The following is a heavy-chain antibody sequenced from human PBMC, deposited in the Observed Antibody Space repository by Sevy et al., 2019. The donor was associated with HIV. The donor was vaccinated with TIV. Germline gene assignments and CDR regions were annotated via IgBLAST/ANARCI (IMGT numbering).Heavy chain of an antibody. CDR1: GYTLTQLS. CDR3: AVTKDYYDSSGYPFDY. D-gene: IGHD3-22*01. V-gene: IGHV1-24*01. CDR2: FDPEDGKT. Sequence: ASVKVSCKVSGYTLTQLSMHWVRQAPGKGLEWMGTFDPEDGKTIYAQKFQGRVTMTEDKSTDTAYMQLTSLRSEDTAVFYCAVTKDYYDSSGYPFDYWRLGTLVTVSS. J-gene: IGHJ4*02.